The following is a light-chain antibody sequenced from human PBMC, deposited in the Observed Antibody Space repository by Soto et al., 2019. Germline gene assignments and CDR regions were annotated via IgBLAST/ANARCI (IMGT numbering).Light chain of an antibody. J-gene: IGLJ3*02. CDR2: GNS. CDR3: QSYDSSLSGWV. V-gene: IGLV1-40*01. Sequence: QSALTQPPSVSGAPGQRVTISCTGSSSNIGAGYVVHWYQQLPGTAPKLLIYGNSNRLSGVPDRFSGSKSGTSASLAITGLQAEDEADYYCQSYDSSLSGWVFGGGTKLTVL. CDR1: SSNIGAGYV.